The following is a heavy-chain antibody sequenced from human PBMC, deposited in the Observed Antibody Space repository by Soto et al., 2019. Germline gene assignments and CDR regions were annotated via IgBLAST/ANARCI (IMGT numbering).Heavy chain of an antibody. V-gene: IGHV4-59*01. CDR2: IYYSGST. CDR1: GGSINSYY. Sequence: PSATLSLTCTVSGGSINSYYWSWIRQPPGKGLEWIGYIYYSGSTNYNPSLKSRVTISVDTSKNQFSLKLSSVTAADTAVYYCARRYGGNFDYWGQGTLVTVS. J-gene: IGHJ4*02. CDR3: ARRYGGNFDY. D-gene: IGHD1-26*01.